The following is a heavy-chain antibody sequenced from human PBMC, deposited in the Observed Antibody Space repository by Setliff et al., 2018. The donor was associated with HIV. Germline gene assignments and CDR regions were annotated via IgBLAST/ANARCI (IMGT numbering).Heavy chain of an antibody. D-gene: IGHD3-16*01. Sequence: SETLSLTCSVSGGSITNDNNYWGWIRQSPGKGREWIGSIYFNGKTYNNPSLKSRVIMSVDRSRSQLSLKVNSVTAADTATSYCARHVIGVVMLYSWVAFDYWGRGTLVTVSS. CDR1: GGSITNDNNY. CDR2: IYFNGKT. CDR3: ARHVIGVVMLYSWVAFDY. V-gene: IGHV4-39*01. J-gene: IGHJ4*02.